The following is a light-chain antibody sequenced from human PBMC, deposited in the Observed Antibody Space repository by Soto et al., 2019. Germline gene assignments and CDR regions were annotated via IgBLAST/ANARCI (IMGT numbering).Light chain of an antibody. CDR3: QQYNNWPLT. V-gene: IGKV3-15*01. CDR2: GAS. Sequence: EIVMTQSPATLSVSPGERATLSCRASQSVSSNLAWYQQKPGQAPRLLIYGASTRATGLPARFSGSGSGTEFTLTISSLQSEDFAVYSCQQYNNWPLTFGQGTKV. J-gene: IGKJ1*01. CDR1: QSVSSN.